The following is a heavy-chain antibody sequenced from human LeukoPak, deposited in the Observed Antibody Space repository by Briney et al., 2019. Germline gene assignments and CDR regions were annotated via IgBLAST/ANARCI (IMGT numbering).Heavy chain of an antibody. CDR2: IWYDGSDK. D-gene: IGHD4-23*01. Sequence: GGSLRLSCAASGFTFSNYGMHWVRQAPGKGLEWVAVIWYDGSDKYHADSVKGRFTISRDNSKNTLYLQMNSLRVEDTAVYYCARDTYYGGNWGQGTLVTVSS. CDR3: ARDTYYGGN. CDR1: GFTFSNYG. J-gene: IGHJ4*02. V-gene: IGHV3-33*01.